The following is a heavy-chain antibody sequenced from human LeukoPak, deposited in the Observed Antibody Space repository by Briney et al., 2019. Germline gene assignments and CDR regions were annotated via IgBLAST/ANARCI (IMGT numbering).Heavy chain of an antibody. V-gene: IGHV1-2*02. CDR1: GYTFTGYY. CDR3: AREPPYSSSFDGFDY. Sequence: ASVKVSCKASGYTFTGYYMHWVRQAPGQGLEWMGWINPNSGGTNYAQKFQGRVTMTRDTSISTAYMELSRLRSDDTAVYYCAREPPYSSSFDGFDYWGQGTLVTVSS. D-gene: IGHD6-6*01. CDR2: INPNSGGT. J-gene: IGHJ4*02.